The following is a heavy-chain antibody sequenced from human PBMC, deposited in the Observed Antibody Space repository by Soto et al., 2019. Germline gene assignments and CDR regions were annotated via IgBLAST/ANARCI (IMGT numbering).Heavy chain of an antibody. Sequence: EVQLLESGGGLVRPGESLRLSCAASGFTLSNYGMTWVRQAPGKGLQWVSTIRGRGGTTYYADSVKGRFTISRDDSGNTLYLQMNSLRVEDTAVYFCAKDVNYDMLAGYYYYWGHGTLVTVSS. J-gene: IGHJ4*01. CDR1: GFTLSNYG. CDR3: AKDVNYDMLAGYYYY. D-gene: IGHD3-9*01. CDR2: IRGRGGTT. V-gene: IGHV3-23*01.